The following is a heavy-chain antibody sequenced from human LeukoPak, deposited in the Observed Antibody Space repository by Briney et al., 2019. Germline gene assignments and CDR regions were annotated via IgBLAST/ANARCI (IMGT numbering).Heavy chain of an antibody. CDR2: IYWDDDK. CDR1: GFSHSTSGLG. V-gene: IGHV2-5*02. CDR3: GHKGPNRTPDY. Sequence: SGPTQVKPTQPHTLTCIFSGFSHSTSGLGVGWIRHTPGKALESLSLIYWDDDKHYSPSLKSRLTITNDTSKNQEVLTMTNMDPVDTATYCGGHKGPNRTPDYWGQGTLVTVSS. D-gene: IGHD2-2*01. J-gene: IGHJ4*02.